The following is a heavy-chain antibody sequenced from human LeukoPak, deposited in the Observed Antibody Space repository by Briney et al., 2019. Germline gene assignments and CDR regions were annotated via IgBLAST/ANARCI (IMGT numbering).Heavy chain of an antibody. CDR1: GGSFSGYY. Sequence: SETLSLTCAVYGGSFSGYYWTWIRQPPGKGLEWIGEIHYSGRINYNPSLKSRVSISVDTSKNQFSLTLRSVTAADTAVFYCARHPRGVVAETYWGQGTLVTVSS. V-gene: IGHV4-34*01. CDR2: IHYSGRI. D-gene: IGHD5-12*01. J-gene: IGHJ4*02. CDR3: ARHPRGVVAETY.